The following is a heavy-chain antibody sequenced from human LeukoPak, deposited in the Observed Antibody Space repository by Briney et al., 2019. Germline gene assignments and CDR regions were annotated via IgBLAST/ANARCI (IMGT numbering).Heavy chain of an antibody. CDR2: ISGSGGGT. J-gene: IGHJ2*01. Sequence: GGSLRLSCAASGFTFSSYAMSWVRKAPGKGLEWVSAISGSGGGTYYADSVKGRSTISRDNSKNTLYLQMNSLRAEDTAVYYCAKGRHGYSSSWYGSPTDWYFDLWGRGTLVTVSS. V-gene: IGHV3-23*01. CDR1: GFTFSSYA. CDR3: AKGRHGYSSSWYGSPTDWYFDL. D-gene: IGHD6-13*01.